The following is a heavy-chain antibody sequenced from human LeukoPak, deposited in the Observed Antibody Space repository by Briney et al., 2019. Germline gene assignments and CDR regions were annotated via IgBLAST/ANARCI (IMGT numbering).Heavy chain of an antibody. CDR1: GFTFSGYW. D-gene: IGHD6-19*01. CDR3: ARLGSGWADAFDI. V-gene: IGHV3-7*01. J-gene: IGHJ3*02. CDR2: IKQDGSEK. Sequence: GGSLRLSCAAPGFTFSGYWMSWVRQAPGKGLGWVANIKQDGSEKYYVDSVKGRFTISRDNAKNSLYLQMNSLRAEDTAVYYCARLGSGWADAFDIWGKGTMVTVSS.